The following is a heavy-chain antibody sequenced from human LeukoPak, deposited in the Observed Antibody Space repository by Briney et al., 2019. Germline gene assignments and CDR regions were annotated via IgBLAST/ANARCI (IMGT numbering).Heavy chain of an antibody. V-gene: IGHV3-7*01. D-gene: IGHD6-13*01. CDR3: ARGGPAAGRFDY. CDR1: GFTFSRSW. Sequence: GGSLRLSCAASGFTFSRSWMSWVRQAPGKGLEWVANIKQDGSEKYYVDSVKGRFTISRDNSKNTLYLQMNSLRAEDTAVYYCARGGPAAGRFDYWGQGTLVTVSS. J-gene: IGHJ4*02. CDR2: IKQDGSEK.